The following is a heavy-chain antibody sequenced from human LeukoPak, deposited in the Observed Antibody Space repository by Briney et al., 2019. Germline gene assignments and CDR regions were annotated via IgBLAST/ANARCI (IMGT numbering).Heavy chain of an antibody. D-gene: IGHD1-26*01. Sequence: PGGSLRLSCAASGFTFSSYSMDWVRQAPGKGLEWVSSISSSSSYIYYADSVKGRFTISRDNAKNSLYLQMNSLRAEDTAVYYCARDWDAETDYWGQGTLVTVSS. V-gene: IGHV3-21*01. CDR3: ARDWDAETDY. CDR2: ISSSSSYI. CDR1: GFTFSSYS. J-gene: IGHJ4*02.